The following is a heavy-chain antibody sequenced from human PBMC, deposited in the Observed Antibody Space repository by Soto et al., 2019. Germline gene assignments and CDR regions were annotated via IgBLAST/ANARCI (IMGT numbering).Heavy chain of an antibody. D-gene: IGHD3-22*01. CDR1: GGSISSSSYY. CDR2: IYYSGST. V-gene: IGHV4-39*01. J-gene: IGHJ5*02. Sequence: QLQLQESGPGLVKPSETLSLTCTVSGGSISSSSYYWGWIRQPPGKGLEWIGSIYYSGSTYYNPSLKSRVTISVDTSKNQFSRKLSSVTAADTAVYYCARHRLPMIVVVISANWFDPWGQGTLVTVSS. CDR3: ARHRLPMIVVVISANWFDP.